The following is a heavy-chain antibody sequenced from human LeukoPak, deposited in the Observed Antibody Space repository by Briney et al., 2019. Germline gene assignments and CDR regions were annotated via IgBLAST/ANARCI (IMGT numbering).Heavy chain of an antibody. J-gene: IGHJ4*02. CDR2: MKQDGSEK. D-gene: IGHD2-21*02. Sequence: GGSLRLSCAASGFTFRSYWMTWVRQAPGKGLDWVASMKQDGSEKYYVDSVKGRFTISRDNSKNSLSLQMNILRAEDTAVYYCARDRGDGFDSWGQGTLVTVSS. CDR1: GFTFRSYW. V-gene: IGHV3-7*01. CDR3: ARDRGDGFDS.